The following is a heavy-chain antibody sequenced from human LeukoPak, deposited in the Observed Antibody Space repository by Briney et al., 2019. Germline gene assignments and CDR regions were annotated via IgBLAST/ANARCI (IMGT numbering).Heavy chain of an antibody. Sequence: ASVKVSCKVSGYTLTELSMHWVRQAPGKGLEWMGGFDPEDGETIYAQKFQGRVTMTEDTSTDTAYRELSSLRSEDTAVYYCATDPPAMDDDAFDIWGQGTMVTVSS. V-gene: IGHV1-24*01. D-gene: IGHD2-2*01. J-gene: IGHJ3*02. CDR1: GYTLTELS. CDR3: ATDPPAMDDDAFDI. CDR2: FDPEDGET.